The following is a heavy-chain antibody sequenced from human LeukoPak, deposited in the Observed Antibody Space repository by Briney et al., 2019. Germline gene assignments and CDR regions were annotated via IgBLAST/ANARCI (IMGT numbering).Heavy chain of an antibody. CDR1: GSTFSDYS. J-gene: IGHJ4*02. Sequence: GGSLRLSCAASGSTFSDYSMNWVRQAPGKGLEWVSYISFSVNTKYYGDSVKGRFTISRDNAKNSLYLHMDSLRAEDTAVYYCARGAYSSGWAYFDHWGQGTLVTVSS. CDR3: ARGAYSSGWAYFDH. CDR2: ISFSVNTK. V-gene: IGHV3-48*04. D-gene: IGHD6-19*01.